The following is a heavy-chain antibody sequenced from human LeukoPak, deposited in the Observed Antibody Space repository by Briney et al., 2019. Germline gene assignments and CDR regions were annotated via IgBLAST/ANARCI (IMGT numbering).Heavy chain of an antibody. CDR3: ARPWEITMSERSYNWFDS. D-gene: IGHD1-26*01. CDR1: GYTFTAYY. J-gene: IGHJ5*01. Sequence: GASVNVSCKASGYTFTAYYIHWLRQAPGQGLEWMGRINPNSGGTNYAQKFQGRVTMTRDTSISTAYMELSRLRSDDTAVYYCARPWEITMSERSYNWFDSWGQGTLVTVSS. CDR2: INPNSGGT. V-gene: IGHV1-2*02.